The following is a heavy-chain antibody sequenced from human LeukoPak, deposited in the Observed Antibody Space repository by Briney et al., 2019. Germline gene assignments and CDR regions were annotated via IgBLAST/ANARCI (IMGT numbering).Heavy chain of an antibody. D-gene: IGHD1-26*01. J-gene: IGHJ4*02. Sequence: GESLKISCKGSGYTFNIYWIGWVRQMPGKGLEWMGIIYPGDSDTRYSPSFQGQVTISADKSISTAYLQWSSLKASDTAMYYCARFSVGGTYYPNYWGQGTLVSVSS. CDR2: IYPGDSDT. CDR3: ARFSVGGTYYPNY. V-gene: IGHV5-51*01. CDR1: GYTFNIYW.